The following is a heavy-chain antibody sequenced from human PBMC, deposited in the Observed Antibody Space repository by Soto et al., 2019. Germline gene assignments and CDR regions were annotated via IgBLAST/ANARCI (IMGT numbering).Heavy chain of an antibody. V-gene: IGHV3-30-3*01. J-gene: IGHJ4*02. CDR1: GFTFSSYA. CDR2: ISYDGSNK. D-gene: IGHD3-22*01. Sequence: GGSLRLSCAASGFTFSSYAMHWVRQAPGKGLEWVAVISYDGSNKYYADSVKGRFTISRDNSKNTLYLQMNSLRAEDTAVYYCARGSEVTYYYDSSGYYPPDYWGQGTLVTVS. CDR3: ARGSEVTYYYDSSGYYPPDY.